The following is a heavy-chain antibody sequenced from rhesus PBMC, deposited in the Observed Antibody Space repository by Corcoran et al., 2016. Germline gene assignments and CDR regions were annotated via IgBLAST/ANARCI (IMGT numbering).Heavy chain of an antibody. V-gene: IGHV4-173*01. Sequence: QLQLQESAPGLVKPSETLTLTCAVSGGSISSNYYSWIRQPPGKGLEWIGRIPGRDGSPDYNPSLKSRVTISTDTSKEQFSLKMRSVTAADTAVYYCARFYGLLDYWGQGVLVTVSS. D-gene: IGHD4-29*01. J-gene: IGHJ4*01. CDR3: ARFYGLLDY. CDR2: IPGRDGSP. CDR1: GGSISSNY.